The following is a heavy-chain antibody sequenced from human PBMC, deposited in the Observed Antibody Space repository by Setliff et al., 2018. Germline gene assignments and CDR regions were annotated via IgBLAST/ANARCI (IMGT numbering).Heavy chain of an antibody. CDR1: GYIFTSYG. V-gene: IGHV1-18*01. J-gene: IGHJ4*02. D-gene: IGHD2-15*01. CDR3: ARDVSADRGPAPYYFDY. Sequence: ASVKVSCKTSGYIFTSYGISWVRLAPGQGLEWMGWISAYNGNTNYAQKLQGRVTMTTDTSTTTAYMELRSLRSDDTAVYYCARDVSADRGPAPYYFDYWGQGTLVTVSS. CDR2: ISAYNGNT.